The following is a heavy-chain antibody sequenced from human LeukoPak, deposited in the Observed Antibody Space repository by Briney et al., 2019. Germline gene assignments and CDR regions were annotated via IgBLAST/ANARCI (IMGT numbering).Heavy chain of an antibody. Sequence: GGSLRLSCAASGFTFSSYWMSWVRQAPGKELEWVANIKQDGSEKYYVDSVKGRFTISRDNAKNSLYLQMNSLRAEDTAVYYCARDVCSSTSCYRDYWGQGTLVTVSS. CDR2: IKQDGSEK. J-gene: IGHJ4*02. V-gene: IGHV3-7*03. CDR1: GFTFSSYW. D-gene: IGHD2-2*02. CDR3: ARDVCSSTSCYRDY.